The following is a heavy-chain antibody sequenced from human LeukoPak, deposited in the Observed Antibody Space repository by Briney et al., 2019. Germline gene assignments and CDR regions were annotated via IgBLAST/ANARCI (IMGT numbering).Heavy chain of an antibody. D-gene: IGHD2/OR15-2a*01. CDR3: AREEYCNSTTCYKAFDI. CDR2: IIPILGIA. CDR1: GGTFSSYA. V-gene: IGHV1-69*04. J-gene: IGHJ3*02. Sequence: GASVKVSCKASGGTFSSYAISWVRQAPGQGLEWMGRIIPILGIANYAQKFQGRVTITADKSTSTAYMELSSLRSEDTAVYYCAREEYCNSTTCYKAFDIWGQGTMVTVSS.